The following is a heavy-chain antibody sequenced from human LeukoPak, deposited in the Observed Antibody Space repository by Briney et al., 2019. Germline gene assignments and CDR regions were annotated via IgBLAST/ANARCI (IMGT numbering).Heavy chain of an antibody. V-gene: IGHV4-34*01. CDR1: GGSFRGCY. CDR3: ARLAADGTGWFDP. CDR2: ISHNGST. D-gene: IGHD6-13*01. J-gene: IGHJ5*02. Sequence: PSETLSLTCAVCGGSFRGCYWRWIRQPPGKGLEWLGEISHNGSTNYNPSLKSRVTIPVDTSKHQFSLKLRSVTAADTAVYYCARLAADGTGWFDPWRQGTLVSVPS.